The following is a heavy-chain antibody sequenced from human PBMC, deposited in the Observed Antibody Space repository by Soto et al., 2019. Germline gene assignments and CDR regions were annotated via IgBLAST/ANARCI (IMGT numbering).Heavy chain of an antibody. CDR1: GFTFSSYA. CDR2: ISGSGGST. Sequence: EVQLLESGGGLVQPGVSLRLSCAASGFTFSSYAMSLVRQAPWKGLEWVSAISGSGGSTYYADSVKGRFTISRDNSKNTLYLQMTSMRTEDTAVYYCAREDGSYYLNWFDPWGQGTLVTVSS. CDR3: AREDGSYYLNWFDP. J-gene: IGHJ5*02. V-gene: IGHV3-23*01. D-gene: IGHD3-22*01.